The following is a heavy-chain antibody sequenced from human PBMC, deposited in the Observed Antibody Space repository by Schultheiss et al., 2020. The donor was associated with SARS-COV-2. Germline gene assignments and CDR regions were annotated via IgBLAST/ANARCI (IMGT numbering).Heavy chain of an antibody. Sequence: GGSLRLSCAASGFTFSSYGMHWVRQAPGKGLEWVAVISYDGSNKYYADSVKGRFTISRDNSKNTLYLQMNSLRAEDTAVYYCARGWILNYWGQGTLVTVSS. CDR1: GFTFSSYG. D-gene: IGHD2-2*03. J-gene: IGHJ4*02. CDR2: ISYDGSNK. CDR3: ARGWILNY. V-gene: IGHV3-30*03.